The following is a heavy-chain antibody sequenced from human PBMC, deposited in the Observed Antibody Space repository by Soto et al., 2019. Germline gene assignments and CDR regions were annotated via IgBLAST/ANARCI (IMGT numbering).Heavy chain of an antibody. V-gene: IGHV4-30-4*01. CDR1: VGSMISFDYY. J-gene: IGHJ5*02. CDR2: IYYSGST. CDR3: AREGFNNWFDP. D-gene: IGHD2-15*01. Sequence: SETLSLTCTVSVGSMISFDYYWSCIRQPPGKGLELIVYIYYSGSTYYNPSLKSLVTISVDTSKNQFSLKLSSVTAADTAVYYCAREGFNNWFDPWGQGTLVTVSS.